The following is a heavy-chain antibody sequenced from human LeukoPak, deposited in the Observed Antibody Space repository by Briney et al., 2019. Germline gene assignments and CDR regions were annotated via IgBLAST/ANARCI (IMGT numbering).Heavy chain of an antibody. CDR3: ARGVRGYCSGGSCDLYYFDY. V-gene: IGHV3-21*01. CDR2: ISSSSSYI. J-gene: IGHJ4*02. Sequence: GGSLRLSCAASGFTFSSYSMNWVRQAPGKGLERVSSISSSSSYIYYADSVKGRFTISRDNAKNSLYLQMNSLRAEDTAAYYCARGVRGYCSGGSCDLYYFDYWGQGTLVTVSS. D-gene: IGHD2-15*01. CDR1: GFTFSSYS.